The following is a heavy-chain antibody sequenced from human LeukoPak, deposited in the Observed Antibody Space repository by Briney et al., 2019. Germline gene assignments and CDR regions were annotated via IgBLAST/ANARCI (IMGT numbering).Heavy chain of an antibody. V-gene: IGHV3-23*01. D-gene: IGHD3-22*01. J-gene: IGHJ4*02. Sequence: PGGSLRLSCAASGFTFSDSAMTWVRQAPGKGLDWVSLISFSGANSYYADSVKGRFTISRDNSKNTLYLQMNSLRAEDTAVYYCAKDLSYDSKGYYFDYWGQGTLVTVSS. CDR1: GFTFSDSA. CDR2: ISFSGANS. CDR3: AKDLSYDSKGYYFDY.